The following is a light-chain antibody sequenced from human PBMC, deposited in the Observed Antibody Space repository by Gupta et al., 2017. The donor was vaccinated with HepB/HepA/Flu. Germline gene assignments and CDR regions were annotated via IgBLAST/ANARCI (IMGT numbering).Light chain of an antibody. CDR2: DES. Sequence: SYVLTQPPSVSVAPGKTARITCGGNNIGSKSGHWYQQKPGPAPVLVVDDESDRPSGIPERVSGSNTGTTANLTISRVEAGDEDDSDWQVWDSGRSHWVFGGGTKLTVL. J-gene: IGLJ2*01. CDR3: QVWDSGRSHWV. CDR1: NIGSKS. V-gene: IGLV3-21*03.